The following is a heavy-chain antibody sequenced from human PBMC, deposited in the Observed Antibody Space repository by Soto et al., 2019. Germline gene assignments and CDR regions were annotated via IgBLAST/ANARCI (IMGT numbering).Heavy chain of an antibody. D-gene: IGHD2-21*02. J-gene: IGHJ4*02. V-gene: IGHV1-69*02. CDR1: GGTFSSYT. CDR2: IIPILGIA. Sequence: QVQLVQSGAEVKKPGSSVKVSCKASGGTFSSYTISWVRQAPGQGLEWMGRIIPILGIANYAQKFQGRVTTTADKSTSTAYMELSSLRSEDTAVYYCARHRTYCCGDCYSSDYWCQGTLVTVSS. CDR3: ARHRTYCCGDCYSSDY.